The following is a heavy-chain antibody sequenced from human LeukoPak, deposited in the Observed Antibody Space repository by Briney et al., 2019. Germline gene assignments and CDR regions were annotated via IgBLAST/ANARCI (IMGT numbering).Heavy chain of an antibody. CDR1: GFTFSSYA. D-gene: IGHD1-1*01. CDR2: IKQDGTEK. Sequence: GGSLRLSCAASGFTFSSYAMSWVRQAPGKGLEWVANIKQDGTEKYYVDSVKGRFTISRDNSKNSLFVQMNSLRAEDTAVYFCAKSRSGSANWALQIFDNWGQGTLVTVSS. J-gene: IGHJ4*02. V-gene: IGHV3-7*03. CDR3: AKSRSGSANWALQIFDN.